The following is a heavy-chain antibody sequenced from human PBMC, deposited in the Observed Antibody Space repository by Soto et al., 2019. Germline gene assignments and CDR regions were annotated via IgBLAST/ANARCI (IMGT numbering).Heavy chain of an antibody. CDR2: ISSRNTAP. J-gene: IGHJ3*02. Sequence: EVQLVESGGGLVQPGGSLRLTCVASGFSFSGYEMNWVRQAPGKGLEWISWISSRNTAPKYADSVKGRFTISRDTAKNSLYLQMISLRAEDTALYYCVRDGPRGPSDAFDIWGQGTLVTVSS. CDR1: GFSFSGYE. V-gene: IGHV3-48*03. CDR3: VRDGPRGPSDAFDI. D-gene: IGHD3-10*01.